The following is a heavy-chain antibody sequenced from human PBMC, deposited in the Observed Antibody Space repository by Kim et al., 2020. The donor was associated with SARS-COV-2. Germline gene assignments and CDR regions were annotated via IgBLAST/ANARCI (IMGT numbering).Heavy chain of an antibody. V-gene: IGHV4-59*08. CDR3: ASSGGIGVEGYFDY. Sequence: SETLSLTCTVSGGSISSYYWSWIRQPPGKGLEWIGYIYYSGSTNYNPSLKSRVTISVDTSKNQFSLKLSSVTAADTAVYYCASSGGIGVEGYFDYWGQGTLVTVSS. J-gene: IGHJ4*02. CDR1: GGSISSYY. D-gene: IGHD3-22*01. CDR2: IYYSGST.